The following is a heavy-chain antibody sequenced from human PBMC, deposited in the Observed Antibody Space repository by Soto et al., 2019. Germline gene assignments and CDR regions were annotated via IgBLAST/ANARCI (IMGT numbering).Heavy chain of an antibody. D-gene: IGHD3-3*01. V-gene: IGHV1-8*01. CDR2: MNPNSGNT. CDR3: ARLLYYDFWSGYYKVSEDAFDI. Sequence: GASVKVSCKASGYTFTSYDINWVRQATGQGLEWMGWMNPNSGNTGYAQKFQGRVTMTRNTSISTAYMELSSLRSEDTAVYYCARLLYYDFWSGYYKVSEDAFDIWGQGTTVTVSS. J-gene: IGHJ3*02. CDR1: GYTFTSYD.